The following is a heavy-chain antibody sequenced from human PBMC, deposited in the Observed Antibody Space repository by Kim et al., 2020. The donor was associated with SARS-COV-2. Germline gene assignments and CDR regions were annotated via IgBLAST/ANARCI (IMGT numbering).Heavy chain of an antibody. CDR3: AGGGGYCARTVCYGDAF. CDR1: GFTFNSYT. J-gene: IGHJ3*01. V-gene: IGHV3-21*01. D-gene: IGHD2-8*01. Sequence: GGSLRLSCAASGFTFNSYTMNWVRQAPGKGLEWISSFTSTNYVYYADSLKGRFTISRDNAKNSLYLQMNTLRAEDTAVGDGAGGGGYCARTVCYGDAF. CDR2: FTSTNYV.